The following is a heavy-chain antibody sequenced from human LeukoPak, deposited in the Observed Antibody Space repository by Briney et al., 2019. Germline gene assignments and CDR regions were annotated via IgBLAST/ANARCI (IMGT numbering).Heavy chain of an antibody. CDR1: GFTFSSYS. J-gene: IGHJ4*02. CDR2: ISRSSSYI. V-gene: IGHV3-21*01. D-gene: IGHD3-3*01. CDR3: ARVYQGVAIFDGIDY. Sequence: GRSLRLSCVASGFTFSSYSMNWVRQAPGKGLEWVSSISRSSSYINYADSLKGRFTISRDNAKNSVYLQMNSLRAEDTAVYYCARVYQGVAIFDGIDYWGQGTLVTVSS.